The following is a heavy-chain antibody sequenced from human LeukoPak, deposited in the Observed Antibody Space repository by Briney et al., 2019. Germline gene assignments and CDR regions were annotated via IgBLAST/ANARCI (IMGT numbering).Heavy chain of an antibody. V-gene: IGHV3-7*01. D-gene: IGHD3-10*01. CDR3: ARDRSGSGSYSFDY. CDR1: GFTFSSYW. CDR2: IKQDGSEK. Sequence: PGGSLRLSCAASGFTFSSYWMSWVRQAPGRGLEGGANIKQDGSEKYYVDSVKGRFTISRDNAKNSLYLQMNSLRAEDTAVYYCARDRSGSGSYSFDYWGQGTLVTVSS. J-gene: IGHJ4*02.